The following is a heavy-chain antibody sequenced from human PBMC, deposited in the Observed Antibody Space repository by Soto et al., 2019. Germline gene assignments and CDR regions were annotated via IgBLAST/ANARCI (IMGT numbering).Heavy chain of an antibody. CDR2: ISGYNGNT. Sequence: ASVKVSCKASGYSFHTYAISWVRQAPGQGLEWVGWISGYNGNTNYAEKFQGRVTLTTDTSTKTAFMELRGLTSDDTAVYYCAREYGMDAWGQGTAVTV. V-gene: IGHV1-18*01. CDR1: GYSFHTYA. J-gene: IGHJ6*02. CDR3: AREYGMDA.